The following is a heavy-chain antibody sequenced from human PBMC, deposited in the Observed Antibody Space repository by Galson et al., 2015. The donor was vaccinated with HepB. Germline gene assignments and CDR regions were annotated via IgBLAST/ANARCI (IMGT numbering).Heavy chain of an antibody. CDR1: GYTFTNYA. Sequence: SVKVSCKASGYTFTNYAMNWVRQAPGQGLEWMGWINTNTGNPTYAQGFTGRFAFPLDTSVSTAYLQISSLKADDTAIYYCATEGGGSYRYGMDVWGQGTTVTVSS. J-gene: IGHJ6*02. CDR2: INTNTGNP. D-gene: IGHD1-26*01. V-gene: IGHV7-4-1*02. CDR3: ATEGGGSYRYGMDV.